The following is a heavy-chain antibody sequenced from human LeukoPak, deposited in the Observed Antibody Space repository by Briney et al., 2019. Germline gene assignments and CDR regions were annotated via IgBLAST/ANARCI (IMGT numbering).Heavy chain of an antibody. D-gene: IGHD3-22*01. Sequence: SETLSLTCTVSGGSISSYHWSWLRQPPGKGLEWIGYIYYSGSTNYNPSLKSRVTISVDTSKNQFSLKLSSVTAADTAVYYCARGLDYYDSSGYYVYWYFDLWGRGTLVTVSS. V-gene: IGHV4-59*12. J-gene: IGHJ2*01. CDR3: ARGLDYYDSSGYYVYWYFDL. CDR1: GGSISSYH. CDR2: IYYSGST.